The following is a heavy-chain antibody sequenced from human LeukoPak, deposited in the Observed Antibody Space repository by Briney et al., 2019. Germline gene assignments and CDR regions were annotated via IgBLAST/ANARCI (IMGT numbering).Heavy chain of an antibody. CDR2: ISYDGSNK. D-gene: IGHD2-2*01. CDR3: ASGGGYQLLFAPFDY. Sequence: QPGRSLRLSCAASGFTFSSYAMHWVRQAPGKGLEWVAVISYDGSNKYYADSVKGRFTISRDNSKNTLYLQMNSLRAEDTAVYYCASGGGYQLLFAPFDYWGQGTLVTVSS. CDR1: GFTFSSYA. V-gene: IGHV3-30*04. J-gene: IGHJ4*02.